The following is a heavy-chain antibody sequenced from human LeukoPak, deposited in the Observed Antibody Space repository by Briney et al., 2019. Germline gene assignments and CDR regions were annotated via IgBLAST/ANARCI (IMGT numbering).Heavy chain of an antibody. Sequence: SETLSLTCAVYGGSFSGYYWSWIRQPPGKGLEWIGEINHSGSTNYNPSLKSRVTISVDTSKNQFSLKLSSVTAADTAVYYCARDAAGYSYGYEIDIWGQGTMVTVSS. CDR1: GGSFSGYY. V-gene: IGHV4-34*01. D-gene: IGHD5-18*01. J-gene: IGHJ3*02. CDR2: INHSGST. CDR3: ARDAAGYSYGYEIDI.